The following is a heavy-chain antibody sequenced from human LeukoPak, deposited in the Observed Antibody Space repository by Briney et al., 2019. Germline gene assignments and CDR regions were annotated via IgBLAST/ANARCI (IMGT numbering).Heavy chain of an antibody. CDR1: GFTFSSYA. CDR2: ISSNGGST. V-gene: IGHV3-64D*06. CDR3: VKAGAFYGSGSYYNQPFGY. Sequence: PGGSLRLSCSASGFTFSSYAMHWVRQAPEKGLEYVSAISSNGGSTYYADSVKGRFTISRDNSKNTLYLQMSSLRAEDTAVYYCVKAGAFYGSGSYYNQPFGYWGQGTLVTVSS. D-gene: IGHD3-10*01. J-gene: IGHJ4*02.